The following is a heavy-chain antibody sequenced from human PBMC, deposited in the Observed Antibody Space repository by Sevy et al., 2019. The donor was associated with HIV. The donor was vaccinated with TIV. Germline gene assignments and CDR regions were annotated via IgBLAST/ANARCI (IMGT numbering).Heavy chain of an antibody. D-gene: IGHD6-13*01. CDR1: GFTFFSHV. CDR2: LSGCGGNT. J-gene: IGHJ3*01. V-gene: IGHV3-23*01. Sequence: GGSLRLSCAASGFTFFSHVMSWVRQAPGKGLEWVSGLSGCGGNTYYADSVKGRFSISRDNSKNKLYLQMSSLRIEDTAVYYCATGTTDSSISWVFDVWGQGTMVTVSS. CDR3: ATGTTDSSISWVFDV.